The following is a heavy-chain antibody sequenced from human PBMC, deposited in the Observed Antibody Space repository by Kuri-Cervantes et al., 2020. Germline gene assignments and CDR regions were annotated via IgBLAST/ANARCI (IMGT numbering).Heavy chain of an antibody. CDR1: GFTFSSYG. CDR2: IKSKTDGGTT. D-gene: IGHD3-22*01. V-gene: IGHV3-15*01. CDR3: TTTYYYDSSGYYYDWYFDL. J-gene: IGHJ2*01. Sequence: GGSLRLSCAASGFTFSSYGMHWVRQAPGKGLEWVGRIKSKTDGGTTDYAAPVKGRFTISRDDSKNTLYLQMNSLKTEDTAVYYCTTTYYYDSSGYYYDWYFDLWGRGTLVTVSS.